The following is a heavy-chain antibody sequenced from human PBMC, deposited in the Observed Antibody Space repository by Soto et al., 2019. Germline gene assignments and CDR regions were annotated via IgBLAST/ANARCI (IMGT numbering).Heavy chain of an antibody. D-gene: IGHD3-3*01. CDR3: AHRVLRAVFGLVTTTAIYFDF. V-gene: IGHV2-5*02. CDR2: IYWDDDK. Sequence: QITLNESGPTVVKPTETLTLTCTFSGFSLTTSGVGVGWVRQSPGKAPEGLAFIYWDDDKRYSTSPKSRLTITKDTSKNQVVLTMANVDPADTATYYCAHRVLRAVFGLVTTTAIYFDFWGQGTPVVVSS. CDR1: GFSLTTSGVG. J-gene: IGHJ4*02.